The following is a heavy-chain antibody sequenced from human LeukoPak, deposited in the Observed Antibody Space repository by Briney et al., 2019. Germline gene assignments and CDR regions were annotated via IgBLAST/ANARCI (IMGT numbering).Heavy chain of an antibody. CDR1: GYTFTDYF. CDR3: ARGSDIAAPVTTPFDH. Sequence: ASVKVSCKASGYTFTDYFMHWVRQAPGQGLEWMGWINPNSGERKYARKFQGRVTLSRDTSISTAHTELSSLRPDDTAVYYCARGSDIAAPVTTPFDHWGQGTLVTVSS. V-gene: IGHV1-2*02. J-gene: IGHJ4*02. D-gene: IGHD6-13*01. CDR2: INPNSGER.